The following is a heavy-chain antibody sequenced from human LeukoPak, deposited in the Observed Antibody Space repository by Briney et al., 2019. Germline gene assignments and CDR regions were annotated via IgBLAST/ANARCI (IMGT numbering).Heavy chain of an antibody. CDR2: IIPIFGTA. CDR3: AGDTVTTYAFDI. Sequence: ASVKVSCKASGYTFTGYYMHWVRQAPGQGLEWMGGIIPIFGTANYAQKFQGRVTITADESTSTAYMELSSLRSEDTAVYYCAGDTVTTYAFDIWGQGTMVTVSS. V-gene: IGHV1-69*13. J-gene: IGHJ3*02. CDR1: GYTFTGYY. D-gene: IGHD4-17*01.